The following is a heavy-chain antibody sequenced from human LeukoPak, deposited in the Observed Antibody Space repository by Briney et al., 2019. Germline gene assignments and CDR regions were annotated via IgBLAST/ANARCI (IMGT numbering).Heavy chain of an antibody. CDR2: IIPIFGTA. CDR3: ARDHTIRIAVAGTAGVDYYYGMDV. CDR1: GGTFSSYA. D-gene: IGHD6-19*01. J-gene: IGHJ6*02. V-gene: IGHV1-69*05. Sequence: GASVKVSCKASGGTFSSYAISWVRQAPGQGLEWMGGIIPIFGTANYAQKFQGRVTITTDESTSTAYMELSSLRSEDTAVYYCARDHTIRIAVAGTAGVDYYYGMDVWGQGTTVTVSS.